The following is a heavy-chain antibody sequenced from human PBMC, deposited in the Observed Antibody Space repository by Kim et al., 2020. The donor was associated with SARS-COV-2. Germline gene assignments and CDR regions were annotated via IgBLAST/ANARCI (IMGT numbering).Heavy chain of an antibody. CDR2: MNPNSGNT. CDR1: GYTFTSYD. J-gene: IGHJ3*02. Sequence: ASVKVSCKASGYTFTSYDINWVRQATGQGLEWMGWMNPNSGNTGYAQKFQGRVTMTRNTSISTAYMELSSLRSEDTAVYYCARESLVILERAFDSWGQGTMVTVSS. CDR3: ARESLVILERAFDS. V-gene: IGHV1-8*01. D-gene: IGHD2-21*01.